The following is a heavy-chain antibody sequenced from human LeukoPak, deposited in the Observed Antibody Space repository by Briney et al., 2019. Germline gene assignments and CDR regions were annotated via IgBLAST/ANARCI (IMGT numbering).Heavy chain of an antibody. J-gene: IGHJ4*02. CDR2: IGRSGDSI. V-gene: IGHV3-11*01. D-gene: IGHD3-22*01. Sequence: GGSLRLSCAASGFTFSDYYMSWIRQAPGKGLEWISYIGRSGDSISYADSVKGRFTISKDNAKSSLYLQMNSLRAEDTAIYYCASGPYDSRGYYPSSAGYWGQGILVTVSS. CDR1: GFTFSDYY. CDR3: ASGPYDSRGYYPSSAGY.